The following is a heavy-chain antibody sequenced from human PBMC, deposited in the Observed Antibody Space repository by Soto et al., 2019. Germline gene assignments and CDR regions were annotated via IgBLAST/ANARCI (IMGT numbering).Heavy chain of an antibody. J-gene: IGHJ5*02. CDR2: IIPIFGTA. CDR3: AKGGFCTSTSCYDRTLGWLDP. V-gene: IGHV1-69*13. CDR1: GGTFSSYA. D-gene: IGHD2-2*03. Sequence: SVKVSFKASGGTFSSYAISWVRQAPGQGLEWMGGIIPIFGTANYAQKFQGRATITADESTSTAYMELSSLRADDTAVYFCAKGGFCTSTSCYDRTLGWLDPWGHGTLVTVSS.